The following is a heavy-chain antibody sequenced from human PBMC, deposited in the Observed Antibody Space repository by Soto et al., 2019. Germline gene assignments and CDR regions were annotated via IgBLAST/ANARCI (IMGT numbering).Heavy chain of an antibody. CDR3: SRAVGGFTYGYPDY. J-gene: IGHJ4*02. CDR2: IDWADDK. Sequence: SGPTLVNPTHTLTLTCTFSGFSLSTTGMCVSWIRQPPGKALEWLALIDWADDKYYSTSLKTRLTISKDTSKNQVVLTMTNVEPVDTATYFCSRAVGGFTYGYPDYWGQGTLVTVSS. V-gene: IGHV2-70*01. D-gene: IGHD5-18*01. CDR1: GFSLSTTGMC.